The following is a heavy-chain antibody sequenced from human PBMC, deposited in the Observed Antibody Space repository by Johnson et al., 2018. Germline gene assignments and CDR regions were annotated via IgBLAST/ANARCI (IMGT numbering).Heavy chain of an antibody. CDR2: VFYRGHT. J-gene: IGHJ6*03. Sequence: QVQLQESGPGLVKPSETLSLMCTVSGDSMNSANYYWAWIRQAPGKGLEGIGSVFYRGHTYYNPSLTSRVTLSADTSKSQFSVSLTSVTAADTAFYSCAREIRDFYYRDVLGKGTPVSVSS. CDR1: GDSMNSANYY. V-gene: IGHV4-39*07. D-gene: IGHD3-3*02. CDR3: AREIRDFYYRDV.